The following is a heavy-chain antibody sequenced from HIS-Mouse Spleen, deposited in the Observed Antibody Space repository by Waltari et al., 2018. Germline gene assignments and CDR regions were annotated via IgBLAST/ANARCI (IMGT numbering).Heavy chain of an antibody. Sequence: VRQAPGKGLEWVAVISYDGSNKYYADSVKGRFTISRDNSKNTLYLQMNSLRAEDTAVYYCAKLRGHSGSYDAFDIWGQGTMVTVSS. V-gene: IGHV3-30*18. CDR3: AKLRGHSGSYDAFDI. CDR2: ISYDGSNK. J-gene: IGHJ3*02. D-gene: IGHD1-26*01.